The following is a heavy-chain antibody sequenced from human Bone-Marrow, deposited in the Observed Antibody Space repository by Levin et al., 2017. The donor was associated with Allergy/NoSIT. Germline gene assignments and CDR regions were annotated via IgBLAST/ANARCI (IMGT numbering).Heavy chain of an antibody. CDR3: ARLGGSWGLHLGKLSSRGSYSHYGMDV. V-gene: IGHV4-30-4*01. CDR1: GGSINSGDYY. Sequence: SSETLSLTCTVSGGSINSGDYYWSWIRQPPAKGLEWIGYIYYSGTSYNPSLKSRVSISGDPSKNQFSLNLNYVTGADTAVYYCARLGGSWGLHLGKLSSRGSYSHYGMDVWGHGTTVTVSS. CDR2: IYYSGT. J-gene: IGHJ6*02. D-gene: IGHD3-16*02.